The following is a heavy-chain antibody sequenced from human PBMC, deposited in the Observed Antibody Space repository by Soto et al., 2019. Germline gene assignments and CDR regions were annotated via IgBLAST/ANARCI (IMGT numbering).Heavy chain of an antibody. V-gene: IGHV1-69*06. CDR3: AIGIGFRCLDWPFEC. Sequence: AVKVSCKASGGAFNNCAISWVRQAPGQGLECMGGIIPMFGTTNHAQKSQGRVTITAXXSXSXXXMXLXXLRSEDTAVYHCAIGIGFRCLDWPFECWGQGTLVTVSS. CDR1: GGAFNNCA. D-gene: IGHD3-9*01. J-gene: IGHJ4*02. CDR2: IIPMFGTT.